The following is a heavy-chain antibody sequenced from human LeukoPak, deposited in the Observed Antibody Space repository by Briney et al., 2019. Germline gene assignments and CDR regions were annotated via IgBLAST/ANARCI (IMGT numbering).Heavy chain of an antibody. CDR2: IIPIFGTA. D-gene: IGHD6-13*01. V-gene: IGHV1-69*13. J-gene: IGHJ4*02. Sequence: ASVKVSCKASGGTFSSYAISWVRQAPGQGLEWMGGIIPIFGTANYAQKFQGRVTITADESTSTAYMELSSLRSEDTAVYYCARDLHPYSSSWYGGYWGQGTLVTVSP. CDR1: GGTFSSYA. CDR3: ARDLHPYSSSWYGGY.